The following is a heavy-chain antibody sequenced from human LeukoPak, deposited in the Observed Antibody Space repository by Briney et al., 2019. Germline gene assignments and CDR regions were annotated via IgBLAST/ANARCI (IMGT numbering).Heavy chain of an antibody. D-gene: IGHD4-17*01. J-gene: IGHJ3*02. CDR2: IYYSGST. CDR1: GGSISSYY. CDR3: ARGMTTVTTFAFDI. Sequence: ETLSLTCTVSGGSISSYYWSWIRQPPGKGLEWIGYIYYSGSTNYNPSLKSRVTISVDTSKNQFSLKLSSVTAADTAVYYCARGMTTVTTFAFDIWGQGTMVTVSS. V-gene: IGHV4-59*01.